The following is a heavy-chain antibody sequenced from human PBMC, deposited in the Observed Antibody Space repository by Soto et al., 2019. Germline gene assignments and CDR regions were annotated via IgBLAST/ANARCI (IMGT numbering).Heavy chain of an antibody. CDR3: ARDEGGYDILTGYYKAHHFDY. V-gene: IGHV1-18*01. J-gene: IGHJ4*02. CDR1: CYTFTHFY. Sequence: GASVHVSCKASCYTFTHFYITWVRQAPLQVLELMGAISPHNFNTNYAQKFRGRVTLTTEKSTNTAYMDLRSLTSDDTAVYYCARDEGGYDILTGYYKAHHFDYWGQGVPVTVSS. CDR2: ISPHNFNT. D-gene: IGHD3-9*01.